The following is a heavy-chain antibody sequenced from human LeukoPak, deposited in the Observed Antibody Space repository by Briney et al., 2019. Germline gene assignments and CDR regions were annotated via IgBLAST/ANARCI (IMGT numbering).Heavy chain of an antibody. CDR3: ARSQSSSLIDY. Sequence: GGSLRLSCAASGFPFSSYGTHWVRQAPGKGLEWVAVIWYDGSTKYYADSVKGRFTISRDNSKNTLYLQMNSLRAEDTAVYFCARSQSSSLIDYWGLGTLVTVSS. D-gene: IGHD6-13*01. CDR2: IWYDGSTK. CDR1: GFPFSSYG. J-gene: IGHJ4*02. V-gene: IGHV3-33*01.